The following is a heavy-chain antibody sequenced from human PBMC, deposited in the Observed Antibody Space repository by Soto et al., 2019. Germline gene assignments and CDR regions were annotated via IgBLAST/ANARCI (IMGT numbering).Heavy chain of an antibody. CDR3: AQRSYSSSRGY. Sequence: QITLKESGPTLVKPTQTLTLTCTFSGFSLSTSGVGVGWIRQPPGKALEWLALIYWDDDKRYSPSLKSRLTITKDTSKIQMVLIMPNMDPMDTATYYGAQRSYSSSRGYWGQGTPVTVSS. D-gene: IGHD6-13*01. CDR1: GFSLSTSGVG. V-gene: IGHV2-5*02. CDR2: IYWDDDK. J-gene: IGHJ4*02.